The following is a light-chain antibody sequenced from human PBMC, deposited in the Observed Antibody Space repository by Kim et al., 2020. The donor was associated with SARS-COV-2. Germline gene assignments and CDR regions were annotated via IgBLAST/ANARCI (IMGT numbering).Light chain of an antibody. Sequence: PGERATLSCRASQSVSSYLAWYQQKPGQAPRLLIYDASNRATGIPARFSGSGSGTDFTLTISSLEPEDFAVYYCQQRGYWPATFGPGTKVDIK. CDR1: QSVSSY. CDR3: QQRGYWPAT. J-gene: IGKJ3*01. V-gene: IGKV3-11*01. CDR2: DAS.